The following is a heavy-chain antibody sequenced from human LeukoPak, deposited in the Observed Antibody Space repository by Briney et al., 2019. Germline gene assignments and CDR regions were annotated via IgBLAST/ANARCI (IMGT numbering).Heavy chain of an antibody. CDR1: GFTFSSYS. CDR2: ISSSSSYI. D-gene: IGHD5-18*01. CDR3: ARDRDTAMVNGMDV. V-gene: IGHV3-21*01. Sequence: GGSLRLSCAASGFTFSSYSMNWVRQAPGKGLEWVSSISSSSSYIYYADSVKGRFTISRDNAKNSLYLQMNSLRAEDTAVYYCARDRDTAMVNGMDVWGQGTTVTVSS. J-gene: IGHJ6*02.